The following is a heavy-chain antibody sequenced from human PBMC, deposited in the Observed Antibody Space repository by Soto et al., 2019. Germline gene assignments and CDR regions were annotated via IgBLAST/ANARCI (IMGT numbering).Heavy chain of an antibody. V-gene: IGHV3-23*01. CDR1: GFTFSSYA. D-gene: IGHD1-26*01. J-gene: IGHJ4*02. CDR2: ISGSGGST. Sequence: LRLSCAASGFTFSSYAMSWVRQAPGKGLEWVSAISGSGGSTYYADSVKGRFTISRDNSKNTLYLQMNSLRAEDTAVYYCAKDSRSNSGSMYYFDYWGQGTLVTVSS. CDR3: AKDSRSNSGSMYYFDY.